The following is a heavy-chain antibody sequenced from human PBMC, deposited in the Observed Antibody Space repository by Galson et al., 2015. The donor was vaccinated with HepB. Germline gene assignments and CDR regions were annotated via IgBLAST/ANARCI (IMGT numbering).Heavy chain of an antibody. Sequence: SLRLSCAASGFTFSNAWMSWVRQAPGKGLEWVGRIKSKTDGGTTDYAAPVKGRFTISRDDSKNTLYLQMNSLKTEDTAVYYCTTVTRYYDSSGPHDAFDIWGQGTMVTVSS. CDR3: TTVTRYYDSSGPHDAFDI. J-gene: IGHJ3*02. V-gene: IGHV3-15*01. CDR2: IKSKTDGGTT. D-gene: IGHD3-22*01. CDR1: GFTFSNAW.